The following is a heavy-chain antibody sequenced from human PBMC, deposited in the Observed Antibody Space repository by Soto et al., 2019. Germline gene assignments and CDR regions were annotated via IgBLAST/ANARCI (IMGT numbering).Heavy chain of an antibody. CDR3: ARVSSIAARRSYDS. J-gene: IGHJ4*02. D-gene: IGHD6-6*01. CDR2: LNPHIGKA. CDR1: GYTFTIHD. V-gene: IGHV1-8*01. Sequence: QVQLVQSGAEVKKPGASVKVSCKASGYTFTIHDIHWVRQAPGQGLEWMAGLNPHIGKAAYAQRFQGRLTMTGNASTSTAYMELSGLRSEDTAMYYGARVSSIAARRSYDSWGQGTLVTVSS.